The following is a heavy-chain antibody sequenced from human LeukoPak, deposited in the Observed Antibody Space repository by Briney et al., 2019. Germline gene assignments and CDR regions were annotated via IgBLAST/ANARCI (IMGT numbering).Heavy chain of an antibody. J-gene: IGHJ4*02. V-gene: IGHV3-30*03. CDR3: ATDGGIAAAAAAYYFDY. D-gene: IGHD6-13*01. CDR1: GFTFSSYG. Sequence: GGSLRLSCAASGFTFSSYGMHWVRQAPGKGLEWVAIISYDGSNIYYADSVKGRFTISRDNSKNTLYLQMSSLRADDTAVYYCATDGGIAAAAAAYYFDYWGQGILVAVSS. CDR2: ISYDGSNI.